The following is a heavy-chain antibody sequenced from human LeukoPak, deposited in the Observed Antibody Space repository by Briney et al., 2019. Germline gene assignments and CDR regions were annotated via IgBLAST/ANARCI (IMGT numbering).Heavy chain of an antibody. CDR2: ISSSSYI. CDR1: GFTFSSYS. V-gene: IGHV3-21*01. D-gene: IGHD3-16*02. J-gene: IGHJ3*02. Sequence: GGSLRLSCAASGFTFSSYSMNWVRQAPGKGLEWVSSISSSSYIYYADSVKGRFTISRDNAKNSLYLQMNSLRAEDTAVYYCAREGDYDYVWGSYRPPTTRAFDIWGQGTMVTVSS. CDR3: AREGDYDYVWGSYRPPTTRAFDI.